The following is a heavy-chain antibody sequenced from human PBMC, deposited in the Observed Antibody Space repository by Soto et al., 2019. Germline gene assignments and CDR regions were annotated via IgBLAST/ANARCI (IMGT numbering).Heavy chain of an antibody. J-gene: IGHJ5*02. V-gene: IGHV4-34*09. Sequence: TLSLTCAVYGGSFSGYYWTWIRQSPGKGLEWIGSISASGSNSYNPSLKSRLTVSVDKSKNQFSLNLRSVTAADTAVYYCARRDRSGFSYWLDTWGQGTLVTVSS. D-gene: IGHD3-22*01. CDR3: ARRDRSGFSYWLDT. CDR2: ISASGSN. CDR1: GGSFSGYY.